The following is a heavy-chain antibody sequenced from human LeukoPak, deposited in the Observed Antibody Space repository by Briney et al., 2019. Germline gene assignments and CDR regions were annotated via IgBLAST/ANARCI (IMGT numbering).Heavy chain of an antibody. D-gene: IGHD6-6*01. CDR3: ARDPGSSSYYFDY. V-gene: IGHV4-34*01. Sequence: SETLSLTCAVYGGSFSGYYWSWIRQPPGKGLEWIGEINHSGSTNYNPSLKSRVTISVDTSKNQFSLKLSSVTAADTAAYYCARDPGSSSYYFDYWGQGTLVTVSS. CDR2: INHSGST. CDR1: GGSFSGYY. J-gene: IGHJ4*02.